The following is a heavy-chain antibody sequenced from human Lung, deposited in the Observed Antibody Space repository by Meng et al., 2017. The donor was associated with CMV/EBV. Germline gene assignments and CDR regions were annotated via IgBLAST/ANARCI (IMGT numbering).Heavy chain of an antibody. V-gene: IGHV4-39*01. CDR1: GGSISSSSYY. Sequence: SETLSLXCTVSGGSISSSSYYWGWIRQPPGKGLEWIGHIYSSRTTYYNPSLKTRVTISVDTSKNQISLRPTSVTAPDTAVYYCSRLWGSSRSPLSDYWGQGTLVTVSS. CDR2: IYSSRTT. CDR3: SRLWGSSRSPLSDY. J-gene: IGHJ4*02. D-gene: IGHD6-13*01.